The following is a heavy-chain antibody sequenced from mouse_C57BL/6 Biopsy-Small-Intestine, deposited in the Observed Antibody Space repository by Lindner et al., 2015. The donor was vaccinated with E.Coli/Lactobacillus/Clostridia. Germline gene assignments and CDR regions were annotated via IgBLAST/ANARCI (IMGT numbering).Heavy chain of an antibody. J-gene: IGHJ1*01. CDR3: ARDYGDPGDYYYGMDV. V-gene: IGHV1-84*02. CDR2: INAGNGNT. D-gene: IGHD1-1*01. Sequence: SVNVSCKASGYTFTSYAMHWVRQAPGQRLEWMGWINAGNGNTKYSQKFQGRVTITRDTSANTAYMELSSLRSEDTAVYYCARDYGDPGDYYYGMDVWGQGTTVTVSS. CDR1: GYTFTSYA.